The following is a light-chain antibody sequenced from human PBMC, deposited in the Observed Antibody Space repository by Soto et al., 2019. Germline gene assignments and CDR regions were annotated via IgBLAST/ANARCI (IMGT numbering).Light chain of an antibody. CDR3: CSYAGSYPSFYV. CDR1: SSDVGGYKY. CDR2: DVN. V-gene: IGLV2-11*01. J-gene: IGLJ1*01. Sequence: QSALTQPRSVSGSPGQSVTISCTGTSSDVGGYKYVSWYQQHPGEAPKLLIYDVNERPSGVPDRFSGSKSGNTASLTISGLQAEDEADYYCCSYAGSYPSFYVFGIGTKVTVL.